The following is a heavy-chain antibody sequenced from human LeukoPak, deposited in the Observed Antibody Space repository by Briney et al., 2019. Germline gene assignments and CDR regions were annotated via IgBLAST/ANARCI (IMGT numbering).Heavy chain of an antibody. CDR2: MNPNSGNT. CDR1: GYTFTSYG. D-gene: IGHD6-13*01. V-gene: IGHV1-8*03. CDR3: AGASGYSSSWYYCYYYYMDV. J-gene: IGHJ6*03. Sequence: GASVKVSCKASGYTFTSYGISWVRQATGQGLEWMGWMNPNSGNTGYAQKFQGRVTITRNTSISTAYMELSSLRSEDTAVYYCAGASGYSSSWYYCYYYYMDVWGKGTTVTVSS.